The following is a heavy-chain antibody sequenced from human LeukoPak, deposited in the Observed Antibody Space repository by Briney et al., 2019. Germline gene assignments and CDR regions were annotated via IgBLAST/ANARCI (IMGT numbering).Heavy chain of an antibody. Sequence: SETLSLTCTVSGGSISSSSHSWGWIRQPPGKGLEWIVTMFYSGNTYYNSSLKSRVTMSVDTSKNLFSLKVTSMTAADTAVYYCARHQYRSGSTYHFDSWGQGTLVTVSS. D-gene: IGHD6-19*01. V-gene: IGHV4-39*01. CDR3: ARHQYRSGSTYHFDS. J-gene: IGHJ4*02. CDR1: GGSISSSSHS. CDR2: MFYSGNT.